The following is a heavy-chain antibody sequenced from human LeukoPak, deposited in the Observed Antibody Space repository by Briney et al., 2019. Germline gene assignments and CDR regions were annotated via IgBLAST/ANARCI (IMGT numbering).Heavy chain of an antibody. CDR2: INHSRST. CDR1: GGSFSGYY. CDR3: ARRVTDTYYYYYSIDV. V-gene: IGHV4-34*01. J-gene: IGHJ6*03. D-gene: IGHD2-21*02. Sequence: SETLSLTSAGYGGSFSGYYWSWIRHPPGKGLEWIGAINHSRSTNYNPSLKSRVTISVDTSKNLFSLKLSSVTAADTAAYYCARRVTDTYYYYYSIDVWGKGTTVTVSS.